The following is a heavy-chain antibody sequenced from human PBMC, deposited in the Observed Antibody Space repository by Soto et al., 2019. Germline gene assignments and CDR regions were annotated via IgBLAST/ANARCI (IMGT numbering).Heavy chain of an antibody. J-gene: IGHJ5*02. CDR1: GFTFSSYG. CDR3: AKDARTPIVVVVAAPSNWFDP. Sequence: QVQLVESGGGVVQPGRSLRLSCAASGFTFSSYGMHWVRQAPGKGLEWVAVISYDGSNKYYADSVKGRFTISRDNSKNTLYLQMNSLRAEDTAVYYCAKDARTPIVVVVAAPSNWFDPWGQGTLVTVSS. D-gene: IGHD2-15*01. CDR2: ISYDGSNK. V-gene: IGHV3-30*18.